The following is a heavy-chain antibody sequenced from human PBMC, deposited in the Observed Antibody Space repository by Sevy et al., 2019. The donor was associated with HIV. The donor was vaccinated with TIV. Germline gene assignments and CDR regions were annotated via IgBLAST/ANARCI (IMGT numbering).Heavy chain of an antibody. Sequence: LSLTCAASGFTFSSYALLWVRQAPGNGLEWVSLISYDGSKKYYSDSVKGRFAISRDESKTTLFLQMNSLRSEDTAIYYCARVGVSYCTDDCYHRFDYWGRGTLVTVSS. CDR1: GFTFSSYA. D-gene: IGHD2-21*02. J-gene: IGHJ4*02. CDR3: ARVGVSYCTDDCYHRFDY. V-gene: IGHV3-30*09. CDR2: ISYDGSKK.